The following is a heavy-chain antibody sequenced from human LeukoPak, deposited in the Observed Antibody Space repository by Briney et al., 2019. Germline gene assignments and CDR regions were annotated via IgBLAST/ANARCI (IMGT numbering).Heavy chain of an antibody. CDR1: GGSISSGGCY. CDR2: IDYSGST. CDR3: ARGDRDPYFDY. Sequence: SQTLSLTCTVSGGSISSGGCYWRWIRQHPGKGLEWIGYIDYSGSTYYNPSLKSRVTILVDTSKNQFSLKLSSVTAADTAVYYCARGDRDPYFDYWGQGSLVTVSS. D-gene: IGHD5-24*01. V-gene: IGHV4-31*03. J-gene: IGHJ4*02.